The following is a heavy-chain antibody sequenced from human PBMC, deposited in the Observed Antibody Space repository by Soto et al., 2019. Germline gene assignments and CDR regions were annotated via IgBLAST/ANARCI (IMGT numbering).Heavy chain of an antibody. V-gene: IGHV1-3*04. J-gene: IGHJ5*02. Sequence: ASVKVSCKASGYTFTNNVIHWLRQAPGQTLEWMGWIHTAKGNTKYSQKFEARVTLTRDTAASTAYMELNSLRSDDTAVYYCARDPIWTYPWNYARLNYFDPWGQGTMVTVYS. CDR1: GYTFTNNV. CDR2: IHTAKGNT. D-gene: IGHD1-7*01. CDR3: ARDPIWTYPWNYARLNYFDP.